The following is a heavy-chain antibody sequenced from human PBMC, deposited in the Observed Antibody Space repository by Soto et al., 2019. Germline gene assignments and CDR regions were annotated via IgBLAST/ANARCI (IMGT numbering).Heavy chain of an antibody. J-gene: IGHJ4*02. CDR1: GYTFTSYG. D-gene: IGHD5-12*01. V-gene: IGHV1-18*01. Sequence: QVQLVQSGAEVKKPGASVKVSCKASGYTFTSYGISWVRQAPGQGLEWMGWIRAYNGNTNYAQKLQGRVTMTTDTPTSTDHKELRSLRSHDTAVYYCARTPGVGGYKYGDYWGQGTLVTVSS. CDR3: ARTPGVGGYKYGDY. CDR2: IRAYNGNT.